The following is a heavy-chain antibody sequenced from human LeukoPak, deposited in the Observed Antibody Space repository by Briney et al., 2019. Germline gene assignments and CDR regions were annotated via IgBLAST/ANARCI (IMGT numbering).Heavy chain of an antibody. D-gene: IGHD2-21*01. CDR1: GGTFSSYT. V-gene: IGHV1-69*13. Sequence: SVKVSCKTSGGTFSSYTITWVRQTPGQGLEWMGGIIPIFGTTNYAQRFQGRVTITADESTSTAYMELSSLRSEDTAVYYCARGWQLGGDLGDAFDIWGQGTMVTVSS. J-gene: IGHJ3*02. CDR3: ARGWQLGGDLGDAFDI. CDR2: IIPIFGTT.